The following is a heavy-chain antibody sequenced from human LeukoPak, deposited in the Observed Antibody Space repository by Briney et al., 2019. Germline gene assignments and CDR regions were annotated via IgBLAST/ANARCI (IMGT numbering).Heavy chain of an antibody. CDR2: ISSSGNTK. CDR1: GFTFSRYE. CDR3: ARIGQNYDLDY. V-gene: IGHV3-48*03. J-gene: IGHJ4*02. Sequence: GGSLRLSCAASGFTFSRYEMNWVRQAPGKGPEWVSYISSSGNTKYYADSVKGRFNISRDNAKNSLYLQMNSLRAEDTAVYYCARIGQNYDLDYWGQGTLVTVSS. D-gene: IGHD1-7*01.